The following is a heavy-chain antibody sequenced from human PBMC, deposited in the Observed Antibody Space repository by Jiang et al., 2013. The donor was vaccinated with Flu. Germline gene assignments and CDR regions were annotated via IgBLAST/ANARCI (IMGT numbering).Heavy chain of an antibody. J-gene: IGHJ4*02. CDR2: IYSGGST. CDR3: ARDQLNYGSGSAFDY. V-gene: IGHV3-66*01. D-gene: IGHD3-10*01. CDR1: GFTVSSNY. Sequence: QLLESGGGLVQPGGSLRLSCAASGFTVSSNYMSWVRQAPGKGLEWVSVIYSGGSTYYADSVKGRFTISRDNSKNTLYLQMNSLRAEDTAVYYCARDQLNYGSGSAFDYWGQGTLVTVSS.